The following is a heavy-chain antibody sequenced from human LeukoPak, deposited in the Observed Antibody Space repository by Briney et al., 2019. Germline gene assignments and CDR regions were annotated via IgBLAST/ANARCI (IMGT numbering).Heavy chain of an antibody. CDR3: ARAPIRGIAVVW. Sequence: PSETLSLTCAVSGGSISSSNWWSWVRQPPGRGLEWIGEIYHSGSTKYNPSLKSRVTISVDTSKNQFSLKLSSVTAADTAVYYCARAPIRGIAVVWWGQGTLVTVSS. CDR1: GGSISSSNW. J-gene: IGHJ4*02. CDR2: IYHSGST. V-gene: IGHV4-4*02. D-gene: IGHD6-19*01.